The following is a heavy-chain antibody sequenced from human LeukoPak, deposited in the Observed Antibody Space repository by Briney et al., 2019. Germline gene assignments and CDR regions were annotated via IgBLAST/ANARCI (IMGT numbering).Heavy chain of an antibody. Sequence: GSLRLSCAASGFTFSSYGMHWVRQAPGKGLEWVGRIKSKIDGETTDYAAPVKGRFTISRDDSKNALYLQMNGLKIEDTAVYYCTTNNRNYDILTGYLQPDYWGQGTLVTVSS. CDR1: GFTFSSYG. D-gene: IGHD3-9*01. CDR3: TTNNRNYDILTGYLQPDY. CDR2: IKSKIDGETT. V-gene: IGHV3-15*01. J-gene: IGHJ4*02.